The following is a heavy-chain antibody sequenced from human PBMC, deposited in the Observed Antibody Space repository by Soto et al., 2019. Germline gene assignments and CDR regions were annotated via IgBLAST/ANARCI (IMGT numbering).Heavy chain of an antibody. J-gene: IGHJ6*02. CDR1: GGSISSGGYY. CDR2: IYYSGST. CDR3: ARGGNVYYYGSGSYRTDYYYGMDV. Sequence: SETLSLTRTVSGGSISSGGYYWSWVRQHPGKGLEWIWYIYYSGSTYYNPSLKSRFTISVDTSKNQFSLKLSSVTAADTAVYYCARGGNVYYYGSGSYRTDYYYGMDVWGQGTTVTVSS. V-gene: IGHV4-31*03. D-gene: IGHD3-10*01.